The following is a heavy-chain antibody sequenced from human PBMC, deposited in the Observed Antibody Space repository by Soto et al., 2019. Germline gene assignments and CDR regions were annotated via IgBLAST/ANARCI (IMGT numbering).Heavy chain of an antibody. V-gene: IGHV3-30*18. CDR3: AKDTVGGGYYYYGMDV. D-gene: IGHD2-21*01. CDR1: GFTFSSYG. J-gene: IGHJ6*02. Sequence: PGGSLRLSCAASGFTFSSYGMHWVRQAPGKGLEWVAVISYDGSNKYYADSVKGRFTISRDNSKNTLYLQMNSLRAEDTAVYYCAKDTVGGGYYYYGMDVWGQGTTVTVSS. CDR2: ISYDGSNK.